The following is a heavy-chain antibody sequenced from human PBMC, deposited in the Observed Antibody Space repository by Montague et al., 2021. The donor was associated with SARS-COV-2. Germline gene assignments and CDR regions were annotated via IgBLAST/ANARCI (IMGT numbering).Heavy chain of an antibody. CDR1: GASISTSTDH. CDR3: ARHMCNVLVSVTGSNWFDP. D-gene: IGHD5/OR15-5a*01. Sequence: SETLSLTCSVSGASISTSTDHWAWIRQSPGKGLEWVGSFSYSDSTHYNPSLRSRVTISVDSSKNQFSLKLNSVTAADTAIYYCARHMCNVLVSVTGSNWFDPWGQGTLVTVSS. CDR2: FSYSDST. J-gene: IGHJ5*02. V-gene: IGHV4-39*01.